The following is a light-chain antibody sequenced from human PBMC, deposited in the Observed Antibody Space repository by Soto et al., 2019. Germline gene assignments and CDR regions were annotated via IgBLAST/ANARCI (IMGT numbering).Light chain of an antibody. V-gene: IGKV3-20*01. J-gene: IGKJ2*01. Sequence: EIVLTKSPGTLSLSPGERATLSCRASQSVSSSYLAWNQQTTGQAPRLLIYVASCRYTGIPDRFSGSGSGTEFTLTISRLDPEDFAVYYCQQYGSSPPMYTFGQGTKLEIK. CDR2: VAS. CDR3: QQYGSSPPMYT. CDR1: QSVSSSY.